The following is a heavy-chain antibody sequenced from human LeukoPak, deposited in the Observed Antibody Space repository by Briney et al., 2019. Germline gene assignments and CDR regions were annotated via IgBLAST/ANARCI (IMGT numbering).Heavy chain of an antibody. CDR2: MNPNSGNT. Sequence: ASVKVSCKASGYTFTSYHINWVRQATGQGLEWMGWMNPNSGNTGYAQKFQGRVTMTRNTSISTAYMELSSLRSEDTAVYYCARGGSAYDFWSGYYMNYYYYYGMDVWGQGTTVTVSS. J-gene: IGHJ6*02. D-gene: IGHD3-3*01. CDR3: ARGGSAYDFWSGYYMNYYYYYGMDV. V-gene: IGHV1-8*01. CDR1: GYTFTSYH.